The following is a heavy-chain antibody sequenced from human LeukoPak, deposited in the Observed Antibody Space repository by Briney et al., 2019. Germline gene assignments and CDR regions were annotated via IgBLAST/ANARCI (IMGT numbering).Heavy chain of an antibody. J-gene: IGHJ4*02. CDR2: ISYDGSNK. V-gene: IGHV3-30-3*01. CDR1: GFTFSSYA. CDR3: ADLHDSSGYHTRGY. Sequence: GGSLRLSCAASGFTFSSYAMHWVRQAPGKGLEWVAVISYDGSNKYYADSVKGRFTISRDNSKNTLYLLMNSLRAEDTAVYYCADLHDSSGYHTRGYWGQGTLVTVSS. D-gene: IGHD3-22*01.